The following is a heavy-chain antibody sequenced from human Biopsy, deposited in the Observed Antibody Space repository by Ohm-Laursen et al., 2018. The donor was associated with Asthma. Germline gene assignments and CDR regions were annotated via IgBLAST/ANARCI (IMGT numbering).Heavy chain of an antibody. CDR1: GFTFNSYW. CDR2: IKKDGSEK. CDR3: ARTFHFWSPYHAEHYQL. J-gene: IGHJ1*01. V-gene: IGHV3-7*01. Sequence: SLRLSCAASGFTFNSYWMSWVRQAPGKGLEWVANIKKDGSEKYYVDSVKGRFTIPRDNAKNSLYLQMDSLRAEDTAVYYCARTFHFWSPYHAEHYQLWGQGTLVTVSS. D-gene: IGHD3-3*02.